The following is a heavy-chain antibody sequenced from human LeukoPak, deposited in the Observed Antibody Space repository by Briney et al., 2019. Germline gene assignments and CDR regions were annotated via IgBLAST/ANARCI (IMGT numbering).Heavy chain of an antibody. CDR2: INPRGGST. D-gene: IGHD3-10*01. J-gene: IGHJ5*02. V-gene: IGHV1-46*01. CDR3: ARVPRRGERFDP. Sequence: ASVKVSCKASGYTFTSYYMHWVRQAPGQGLEWMGIINPRGGSTSYTQKFQGRVTMTRDTSTSTVYMELSSLRSEDTAVYYCARVPRRGERFDPWGQGTLVTVSS. CDR1: GYTFTSYY.